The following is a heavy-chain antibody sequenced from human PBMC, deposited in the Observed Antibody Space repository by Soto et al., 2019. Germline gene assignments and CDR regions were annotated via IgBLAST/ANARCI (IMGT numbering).Heavy chain of an antibody. J-gene: IGHJ4*02. CDR1: GFTFTSYA. Sequence: GRSLRLSWPASGFTFTSYAMSWVRQAPGKGLEWVSATSGSGGSTYYANSVKGRFTISRDNSKNTPSLQMNSLRAEDTAVYYWAKGPNIAVPGDYFDYWGQGTLVTVSS. D-gene: IGHD3-10*02. CDR3: AKGPNIAVPGDYFDY. CDR2: TSGSGGST. V-gene: IGHV3-23*01.